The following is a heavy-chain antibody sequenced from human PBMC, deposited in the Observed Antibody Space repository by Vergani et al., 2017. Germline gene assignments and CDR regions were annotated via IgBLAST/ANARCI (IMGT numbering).Heavy chain of an antibody. CDR2: INPSGGST. J-gene: IGHJ6*02. CDR1: GYTFTSYY. D-gene: IGHD3-10*01. CDR3: ASPRGRWFGELPPYYYYGMDV. Sequence: QVQLVQSGAEVKKPGASVKVSCKASGYTFTSYYMHWVRQAPGQGLEWMGIINPSGGSTSYAQKFQGRVTMTRDTSTSTVYMELSSLRSEDTAVYYCASPRGRWFGELPPYYYYGMDVWGQGTTVTVSS. V-gene: IGHV1-46*03.